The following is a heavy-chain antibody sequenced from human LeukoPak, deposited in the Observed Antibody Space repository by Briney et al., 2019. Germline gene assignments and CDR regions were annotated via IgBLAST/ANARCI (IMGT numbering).Heavy chain of an antibody. V-gene: IGHV3-30*01. CDR3: TRDSILDY. CDR1: GLTFSSYA. CDR2: ISYDGSNK. Sequence: PGWSLRLSCAASGLTFSSYAMHWVRQAPGKGLEWVAVISYDGSNKYYADSVKGRFTISRDNSKNTLYLQMNSLRAEDTAVYYCTRDSILDYWGQGTLVTVSS. J-gene: IGHJ4*02.